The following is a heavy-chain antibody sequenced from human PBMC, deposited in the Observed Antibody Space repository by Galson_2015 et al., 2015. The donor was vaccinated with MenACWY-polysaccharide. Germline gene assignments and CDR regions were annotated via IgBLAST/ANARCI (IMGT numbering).Heavy chain of an antibody. CDR2: ISTYSGNT. D-gene: IGHD6-13*01. Sequence: SVKVSCKASGYPFTSYGVTWVRQVPGQGLEWMGWISTYSGNTNYTQSLQGRVTLTTETSTRTAYMELRNLRSDDTATYYCARAGTRSAAAGTGGYHALDVWGQGTTVIVSS. V-gene: IGHV1-18*01. CDR3: ARAGTRSAAAGTGGYHALDV. CDR1: GYPFTSYG. J-gene: IGHJ6*02.